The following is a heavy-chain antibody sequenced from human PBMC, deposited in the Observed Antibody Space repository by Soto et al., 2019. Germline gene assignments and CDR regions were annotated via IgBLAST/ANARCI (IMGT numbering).Heavy chain of an antibody. CDR3: ARGLSGRLRKHNLFAL. CDR1: GDSISSGDYY. Sequence: PSETLSLTCIVSGDSISSGDYYWSWIRQPPGKGLEWIGYIYYSATTHYNPSLKSRVTISVDTSKNQFSLKLTSVTAADTAVYYCARGLSGRLRKHNLFALWSQGSLVTVSA. J-gene: IGHJ5*02. D-gene: IGHD2-15*01. CDR2: IYYSATT. V-gene: IGHV4-61*08.